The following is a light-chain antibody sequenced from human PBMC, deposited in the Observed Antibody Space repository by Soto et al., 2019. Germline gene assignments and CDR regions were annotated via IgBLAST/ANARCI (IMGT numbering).Light chain of an antibody. V-gene: IGKV3-20*01. J-gene: IGKJ1*01. CDR3: QQYGSSGT. CDR1: QSLLHSNGYNY. Sequence: DIEMTQSPLSLPVTPGEPASISCRSSQSLLHSNGYNYLAWYQQKPGQAPRLLIYGASNRATGIPDRFSGSGSGTDLTLTISRLEPEDFAVYYCQQYGSSGTFGQGTKVDIK. CDR2: GAS.